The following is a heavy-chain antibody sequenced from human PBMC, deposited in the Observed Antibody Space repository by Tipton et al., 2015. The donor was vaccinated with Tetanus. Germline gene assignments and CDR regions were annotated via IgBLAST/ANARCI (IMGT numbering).Heavy chain of an antibody. D-gene: IGHD4/OR15-4a*01. J-gene: IGHJ5*01. Sequence: TLSLTCAVYGGSFSGYYWSWIRQPPGKGLEWIGEINHSGSTNYNPSLKSRVTMSLETPKSQFSLKLSSVTAADTAVYYCARDGWGLTNWFDSWGQGTLVTVSS. V-gene: IGHV4-34*01. CDR3: ARDGWGLTNWFDS. CDR1: GGSFSGYY. CDR2: INHSGST.